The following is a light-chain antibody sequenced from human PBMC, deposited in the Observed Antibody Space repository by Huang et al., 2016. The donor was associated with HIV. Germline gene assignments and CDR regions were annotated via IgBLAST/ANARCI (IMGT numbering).Light chain of an antibody. CDR2: AAS. CDR1: QDLGTS. J-gene: IGKJ5*01. Sequence: QLTQSPPSLSASVGDTVIISCRASQDLGTSLALYQQKPGRAPKLLISAASTLQTGVPSRCSGDSAGTYCTLFSTGLQPEDFATYYCQQLHSYPITFGQGTRLDI. V-gene: IGKV1-9*01. CDR3: QQLHSYPIT.